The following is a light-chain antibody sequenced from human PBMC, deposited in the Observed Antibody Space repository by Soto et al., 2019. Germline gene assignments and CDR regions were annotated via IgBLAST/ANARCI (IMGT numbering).Light chain of an antibody. CDR2: AAS. CDR3: QQSYSSPWT. Sequence: DIQMTQSPSSLSASVVDRVTITFRASQSISSYLNWYQQKPGKAPKVLIYAASSLQSGVPSRFSGSGSGTDFTLTISSLQPEDFATYSCQQSYSSPWTFGQGTKVDIK. CDR1: QSISSY. J-gene: IGKJ1*01. V-gene: IGKV1-39*01.